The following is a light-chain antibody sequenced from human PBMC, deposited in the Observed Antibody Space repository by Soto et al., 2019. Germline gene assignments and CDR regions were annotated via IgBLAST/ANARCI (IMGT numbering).Light chain of an antibody. Sequence: EIVMTQSPATLSVSPGETATLSCRASQSVSSYLAWYQEKPGRAPRLLIHDSSTRAAGIPARFSGSGSGTDFTLSISSLQSEDLAIYYCQQYDDWPITFGQGTRLEIK. V-gene: IGKV3-15*01. CDR3: QQYDDWPIT. CDR1: QSVSSY. CDR2: DSS. J-gene: IGKJ5*01.